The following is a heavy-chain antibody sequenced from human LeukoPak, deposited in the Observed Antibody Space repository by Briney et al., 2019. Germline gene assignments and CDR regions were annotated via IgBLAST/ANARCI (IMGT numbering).Heavy chain of an antibody. Sequence: SETLSLTCTVSVGSITTTNYYWAWIRQPPGRGLEWIGSMYHSGITYYNPSLKSRVTMSVDTSKDQFSLKLISVTAADTAVYYCARQDYSSPEGWFDPWGHGTLVTASS. V-gene: IGHV4-39*01. CDR1: VGSITTTNYY. CDR3: ARQDYSSPEGWFDP. CDR2: MYHSGIT. J-gene: IGHJ5*02. D-gene: IGHD6-13*01.